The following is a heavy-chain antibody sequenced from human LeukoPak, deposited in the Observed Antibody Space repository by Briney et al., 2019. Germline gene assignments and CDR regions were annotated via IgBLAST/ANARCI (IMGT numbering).Heavy chain of an antibody. D-gene: IGHD2-2*01. CDR1: GFTFSDHY. V-gene: IGHV3-72*01. J-gene: IGHJ6*02. Sequence: GGSLRLSCAASGFTFSDHYMDWVRQAPGKGLEWVGRIKNRANKYDTEFAASVKGRFTLSRDDSQTSVYLQLTSLETEDTAVYYCARPRGYCRRSSCKDYYYFGLDVWGQGTTVIVSS. CDR3: ARPRGYCRRSSCKDYYYFGLDV. CDR2: IKNRANKYDT.